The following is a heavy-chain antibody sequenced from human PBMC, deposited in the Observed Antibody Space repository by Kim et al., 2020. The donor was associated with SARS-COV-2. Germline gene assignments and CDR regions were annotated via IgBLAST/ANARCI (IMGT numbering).Heavy chain of an antibody. V-gene: IGHV4-39*07. CDR2: YYSGST. D-gene: IGHD6-13*01. Sequence: YYSGSTYYNPSLKSRVTISGDTSKNQFSLKLSSVTAADTAVYYCAGAAGYWGQGTLVTVSS. J-gene: IGHJ4*02. CDR3: AGAAGY.